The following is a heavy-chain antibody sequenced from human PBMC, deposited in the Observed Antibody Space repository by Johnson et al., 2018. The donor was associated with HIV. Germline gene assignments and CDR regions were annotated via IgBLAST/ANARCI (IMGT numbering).Heavy chain of an antibody. V-gene: IGHV3-30*19. CDR2: ISYDGSNK. D-gene: IGHD1-26*01. J-gene: IGHJ3*02. Sequence: QMLLVESGGGVVQPGGSLRVPCAASGFTFNIHGVHWVRRAPGKGLEWVALISYDGSNKYYAESVKGRFTISRDNAKNTLFLQMNSLRAEDTAVYYCARLTWDQNRGWDAFDIWGQGTMVTVSS. CDR3: ARLTWDQNRGWDAFDI. CDR1: GFTFNIHG.